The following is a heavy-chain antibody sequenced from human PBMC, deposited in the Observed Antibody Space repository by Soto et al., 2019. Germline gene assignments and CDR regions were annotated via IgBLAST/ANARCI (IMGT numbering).Heavy chain of an antibody. CDR1: GFTFDDYA. CDR3: AKEGEGEGQDTSFANSFDY. J-gene: IGHJ4*02. D-gene: IGHD2-2*01. V-gene: IGHV3-9*01. CDR2: ISWNSGTI. Sequence: GGSLRLSCAASGFTFDDYAMHWVRQAPGKGLEWVSGISWNSGTIGYADSVKGRFTICRDNAKNSLYLQMNSLRAEDTALYYCAKEGEGEGQDTSFANSFDYWGQGTLVTVSS.